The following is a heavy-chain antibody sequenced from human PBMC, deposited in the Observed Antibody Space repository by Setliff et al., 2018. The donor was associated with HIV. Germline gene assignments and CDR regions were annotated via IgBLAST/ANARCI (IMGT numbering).Heavy chain of an antibody. Sequence: SETLSLTCTVSGGSISSSYYWSWVRQPPGKGLEWIAEINHSGSTNYNPSLKSRVSTSVYTSKNQFSLKLSSVTAADTAVYYCARAFKAFYSGSGSYYHYNYYMDVWGIGTAVTVSS. CDR1: GGSISSSYY. CDR3: ARAFKAFYSGSGSYYHYNYYMDV. V-gene: IGHV4-4*02. CDR2: INHSGST. D-gene: IGHD3-10*01. J-gene: IGHJ6*03.